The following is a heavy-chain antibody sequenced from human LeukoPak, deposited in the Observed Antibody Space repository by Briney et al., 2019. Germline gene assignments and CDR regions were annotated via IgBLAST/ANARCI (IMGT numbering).Heavy chain of an antibody. J-gene: IGHJ5*02. CDR3: AKDSFPFIPAAENWFDP. D-gene: IGHD2-2*01. CDR1: GFTFSSYA. CDR2: ISGSGGST. Sequence: QPGGSLRLSCAASGFTFSSYAMSWVRQAPGKGLEWVSAISGSGGSTYYADSVKGRFTISRDNSKNTLYLQMNSLRAEDTAVYYCAKDSFPFIPAAENWFDPWDQGTLVTVSS. V-gene: IGHV3-23*01.